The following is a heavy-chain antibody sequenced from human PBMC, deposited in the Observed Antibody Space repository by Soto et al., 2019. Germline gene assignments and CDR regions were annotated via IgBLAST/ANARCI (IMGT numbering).Heavy chain of an antibody. CDR3: ARVGGYCSGGSCYPYYYYMDV. D-gene: IGHD2-15*01. V-gene: IGHV3-66*01. CDR1: GFTVSSNY. Sequence: PGGSLRLSCAASGFTVSSNYMSWVRQAPGKGLEWVSVIYSGGSTYYADSVKGRFTISRDNSKNTLYLQMNSLRAEDTAVYYCARVGGYCSGGSCYPYYYYMDVWGKGTTVTVSS. J-gene: IGHJ6*03. CDR2: IYSGGST.